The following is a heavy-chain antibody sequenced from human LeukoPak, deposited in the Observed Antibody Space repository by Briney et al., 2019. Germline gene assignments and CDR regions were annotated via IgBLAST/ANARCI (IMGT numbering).Heavy chain of an antibody. V-gene: IGHV1-8*03. J-gene: IGHJ4*02. Sequence: GASVKVSCKASGYTFSSYDIIWVRQAIGQGLEWMGWMSPYNGNTDYAQNFQGRVTITRNTSTGTAYMDLSSLRSEDTAVYFCARISYYDFESGHGATQIFDSWGQGTLVTVSS. CDR3: ARISYYDFESGHGATQIFDS. D-gene: IGHD3-3*01. CDR1: GYTFSSYD. CDR2: MSPYNGNT.